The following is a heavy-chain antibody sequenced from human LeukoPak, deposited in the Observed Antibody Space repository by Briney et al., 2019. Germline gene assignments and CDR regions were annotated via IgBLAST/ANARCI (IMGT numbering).Heavy chain of an antibody. V-gene: IGHV5-51*01. CDR1: GYSFTSYW. CDR3: AGKRDGYASGYYFDY. J-gene: IGHJ4*02. Sequence: GESLKISCKGSGYSFTSYWIGWVRQMPGKGLEWMGIIYPGDSDTRYSPSFQGQVTISADKSISTAYLQWSSLKASDTAMYYRAGKRDGYASGYYFDYWSQGTLVTVSS. CDR2: IYPGDSDT. D-gene: IGHD5-24*01.